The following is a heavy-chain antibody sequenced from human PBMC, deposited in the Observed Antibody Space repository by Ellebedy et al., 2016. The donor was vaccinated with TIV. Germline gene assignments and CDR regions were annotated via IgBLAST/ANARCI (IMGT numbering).Heavy chain of an antibody. D-gene: IGHD6-19*01. CDR2: MNPSGGNT. CDR3: ARTVAGPYEAFEI. CDR1: GYTFTSYG. Sequence: AASVKVSCKASGYTFTSYGITWARQAPGQGLEWMGIMNPSGGNTIYAEKVQGRVTMTRDTSTTTIYMELSRLTSEDTAVYYCARTVAGPYEAFEIWGQGTMVTVSS. V-gene: IGHV1-46*01. J-gene: IGHJ3*02.